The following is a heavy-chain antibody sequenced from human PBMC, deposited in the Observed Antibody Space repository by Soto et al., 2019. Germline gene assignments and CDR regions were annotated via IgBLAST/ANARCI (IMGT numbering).Heavy chain of an antibody. CDR3: AHSPRESIVVVAAADIDY. CDR1: GFSLSTSGVG. V-gene: IGHV2-5*02. Sequence: SGPTLVNPTQTLTLTCTFSGFSLSTSGVGVGWIRQPPGKALEWLALIYWDDDKRYSPSLKSRLTITKDTSKNQVVLTMTNMDPVDTATYYCAHSPRESIVVVAAADIDYWGQGTLVTVSS. D-gene: IGHD2-2*01. J-gene: IGHJ4*02. CDR2: IYWDDDK.